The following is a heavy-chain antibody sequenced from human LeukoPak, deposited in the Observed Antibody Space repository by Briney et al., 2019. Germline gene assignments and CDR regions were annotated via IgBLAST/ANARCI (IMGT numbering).Heavy chain of an antibody. CDR3: ARNYSPRGGYYYYYYMDV. Sequence: PSETLSLTRTVSGGSISSYYWSWIRQPPGKGLEWIGYIYYSGSTNYNPSLKSRVTISVDTSKNQFSLKLSSVTAADTAVYYCARNYSPRGGYYYYYYMDVWGKGTTVTVSS. V-gene: IGHV4-59*01. D-gene: IGHD2-21*01. CDR2: IYYSGST. CDR1: GGSISSYY. J-gene: IGHJ6*03.